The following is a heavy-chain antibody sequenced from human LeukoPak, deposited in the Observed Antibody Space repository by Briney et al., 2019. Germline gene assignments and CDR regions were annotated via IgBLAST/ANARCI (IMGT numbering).Heavy chain of an antibody. CDR3: VRIGPGYYFFDY. Sequence: PGGSLRLSCAASGFTFSSYWMHWVRQAPGKGLVWVSRINSDGSSTSYADSVKGRFTVSRDNAKNSIYLQMNSLRAEDTAFYYCVRIGPGYYFFDYWGQGTLVTVSS. V-gene: IGHV3-74*01. CDR1: GFTFSSYW. D-gene: IGHD3-9*01. J-gene: IGHJ4*02. CDR2: INSDGSST.